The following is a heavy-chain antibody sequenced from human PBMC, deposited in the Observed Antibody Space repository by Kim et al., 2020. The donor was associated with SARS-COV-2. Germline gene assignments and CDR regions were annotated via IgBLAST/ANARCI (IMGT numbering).Heavy chain of an antibody. CDR2: INPNSGGT. CDR3: ARDIRPITIFGVAPDY. V-gene: IGHV1-2*02. CDR1: GYTFTGYY. Sequence: ASVKVSCKASGYTFTGYYMHWVRQAPGQGLEWMGWINPNSGGTNYAQKFQGRVTMTRDTSISTAYMELSRLRSDDTAVYYCARDIRPITIFGVAPDYWGQGTLVTVSS. D-gene: IGHD3-3*01. J-gene: IGHJ4*02.